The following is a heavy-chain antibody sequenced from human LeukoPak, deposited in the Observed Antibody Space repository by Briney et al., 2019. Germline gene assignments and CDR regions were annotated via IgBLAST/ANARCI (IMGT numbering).Heavy chain of an antibody. CDR3: ARNRHGWAAAGTLYYYYYVDV. J-gene: IGHJ6*03. V-gene: IGHV3-7*01. CDR2: IKQDGSEK. D-gene: IGHD6-13*01. Sequence: GGSLRLSCAASGFTFSSYWMSWVRQAPGKGLEWVANIKQDGSEKYYVDSVKGRFTISRDNAKNSLYLQMNSLRAEDTAVYYCARNRHGWAAAGTLYYYYYVDVWGKGTTVTISS. CDR1: GFTFSSYW.